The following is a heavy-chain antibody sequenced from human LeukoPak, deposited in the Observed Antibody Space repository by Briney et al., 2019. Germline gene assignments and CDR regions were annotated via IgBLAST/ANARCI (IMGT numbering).Heavy chain of an antibody. Sequence: SQTLSLTCAVSGGSISSGGYSWSWIRQPPGKGLEWIGYIYHSGSTYYNPSLKSRVTISVDRSKNQFSLKLSSVTAADTAVYYCAKDVVVAATRYFDYWGQGTLVTVSS. J-gene: IGHJ4*02. D-gene: IGHD2-15*01. CDR2: IYHSGST. CDR3: AKDVVVAATRYFDY. CDR1: GGSISSGGYS. V-gene: IGHV4-30-2*01.